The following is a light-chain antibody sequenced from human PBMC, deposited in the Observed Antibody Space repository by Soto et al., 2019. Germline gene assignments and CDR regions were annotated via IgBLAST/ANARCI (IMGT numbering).Light chain of an antibody. V-gene: IGKV2-28*01. J-gene: IGKJ3*01. CDR3: MPTLQNPFT. CDR2: LGS. CDR1: QSLLHGNGYNY. Sequence: DIVMTQSPLSLPVTPGEPASISCRSSQSLLHGNGYNYLHWYLQKPGQSPQLLIYLGSNRASGVPDRFSGSGSGTDFTLKISRVEAEDVGVYYCMPTLQNPFTFGPGTKVDSK.